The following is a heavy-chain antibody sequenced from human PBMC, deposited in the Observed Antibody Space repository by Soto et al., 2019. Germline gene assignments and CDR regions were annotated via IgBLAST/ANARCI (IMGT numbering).Heavy chain of an antibody. CDR2: IYYSGST. CDR1: GGSISSYY. D-gene: IGHD3-9*01. CDR3: ARDQQYYDILTGYRPYYYYMDV. Sequence: PSETLSLTCTVSGGSISSYYWSWIRQPPGKGLEWIGYIYYSGSTNYNPSLKSRVTISVDTSKNQFSLKLSSVTAADTAVYYCARDQQYYDILTGYRPYYYYMDVWGKGTTVTVSS. V-gene: IGHV4-59*01. J-gene: IGHJ6*03.